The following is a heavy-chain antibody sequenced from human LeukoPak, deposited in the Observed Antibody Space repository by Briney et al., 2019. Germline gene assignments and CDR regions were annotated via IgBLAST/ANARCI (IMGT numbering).Heavy chain of an antibody. J-gene: IGHJ5*02. CDR3: ARDGGMRGFDP. Sequence: SETLSLTCTDSGGSISSHYWSWIRQPPGKGLEWIGYIYYSGSTNYNPSLKSRVTISVDTSKNQFSLKLSSVTAADTAVYYCARDGGMRGFDPWGQGTLVTVSS. CDR2: IYYSGST. V-gene: IGHV4-59*11. CDR1: GGSISSHY.